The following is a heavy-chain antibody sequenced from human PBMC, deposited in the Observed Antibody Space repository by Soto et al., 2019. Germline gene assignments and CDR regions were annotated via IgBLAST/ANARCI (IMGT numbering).Heavy chain of an antibody. CDR2: IYYSGST. V-gene: IGHV4-59*01. Sequence: SETLSLTCTVSGGSISSYYWSWIRQPPGKGLEWIGYIYYSGSTNYNPSLKSRVTISVDTSKNQFSLKLSSVTAADTAVYYCATRGGYDFWSGSTPYYYGMDVWGQGTTVTVSS. J-gene: IGHJ6*02. CDR3: ATRGGYDFWSGSTPYYYGMDV. CDR1: GGSISSYY. D-gene: IGHD3-3*01.